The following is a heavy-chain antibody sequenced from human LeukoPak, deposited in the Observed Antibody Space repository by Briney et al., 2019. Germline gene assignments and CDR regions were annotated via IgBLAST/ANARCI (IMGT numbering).Heavy chain of an antibody. Sequence: SETLSLTCTVSGGSISSGDYYWRWLRQPPGKGLEWIGYIYYSGSTYYNPSLKSRVTISVDTSKNQFSLKLSSVTAAGTAVYYCARAGGHLTWGQGTLVTVSS. CDR1: GGSISSGDYY. D-gene: IGHD2-21*02. CDR3: ARAGGHLT. V-gene: IGHV4-30-4*08. J-gene: IGHJ5*02. CDR2: IYYSGST.